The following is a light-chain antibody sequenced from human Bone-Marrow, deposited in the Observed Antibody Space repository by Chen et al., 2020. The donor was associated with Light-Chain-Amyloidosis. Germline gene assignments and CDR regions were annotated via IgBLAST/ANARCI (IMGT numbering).Light chain of an antibody. CDR2: DDS. CDR3: QVWDRSSDRPV. V-gene: IGLV3-21*02. CDR1: NIGSTS. J-gene: IGLJ3*02. Sequence: SSVPTQPPPVSAAPGQTATIACGGNNIGSTSVHWYQQTPGQAPLLVVYDDSDRPSGIPERLSGSNSGNTATLTISRVEAGDEADYYCQVWDRSSDRPVFGGGTKLTVL.